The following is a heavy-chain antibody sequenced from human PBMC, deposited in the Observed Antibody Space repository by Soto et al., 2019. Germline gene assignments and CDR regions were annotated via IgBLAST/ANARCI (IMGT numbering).Heavy chain of an antibody. CDR2: ISYDGSNK. J-gene: IGHJ4*02. Sequence: VQLVESGGGLVQPGGSLRLSCAASGFTFSSYGMHWVRQAPGKGLEWVAVISYDGSNKYYADSVKGRFTISRDNSKNTLYLQMNSLRAEDTAVYYCAKDRVLLWFGELGDWGQGTLVTVSS. V-gene: IGHV3-30*18. D-gene: IGHD3-10*01. CDR3: AKDRVLLWFGELGD. CDR1: GFTFSSYG.